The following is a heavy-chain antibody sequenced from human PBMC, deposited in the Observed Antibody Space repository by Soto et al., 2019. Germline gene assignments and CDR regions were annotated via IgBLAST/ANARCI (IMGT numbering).Heavy chain of an antibody. CDR1: GFNFRDFW. D-gene: IGHD1-26*01. Sequence: PGGSLRLSCEAPGFNFRDFWMHWVRQPPGKGPEWVSNIPSDGRDVSYADSVRGRFTISRDDARNTLYLQMSDLSVEDTAIYYCTRDDSGLGIDYWGQGTQVTVSS. CDR2: IPSDGRDV. J-gene: IGHJ4*02. CDR3: TRDDSGLGIDY. V-gene: IGHV3-74*01.